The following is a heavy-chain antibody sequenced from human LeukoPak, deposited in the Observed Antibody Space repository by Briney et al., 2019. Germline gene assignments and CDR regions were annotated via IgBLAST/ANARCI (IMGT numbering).Heavy chain of an antibody. Sequence: ASVKVSCKASGYTFTSYYMHWVRQAPGQGLEWMGIINPSGGSPTYAQKFQGRVTMTSDTSTTTVYMELCSLRSEDTAVYYCARDPGNTGSSELAYWGQGTLVTVSS. J-gene: IGHJ4*02. CDR2: INPSGGSP. V-gene: IGHV1-46*01. CDR3: ARDPGNTGSSELAY. CDR1: GYTFTSYY. D-gene: IGHD1-26*01.